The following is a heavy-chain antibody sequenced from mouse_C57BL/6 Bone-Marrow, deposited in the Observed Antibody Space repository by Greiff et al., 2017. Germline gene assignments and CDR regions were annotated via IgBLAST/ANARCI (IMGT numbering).Heavy chain of an antibody. Sequence: VQLVESGAELVRPGASVTLSCKASGYTFTDYEMHWVKQTPVHGLEWIGAIDPETGGTAYNQKFKGKAILTADKSSSTAYMELRSLTSEDSAVYYCTRGWDSSGYFDYWGQGTTLTVSS. J-gene: IGHJ2*01. D-gene: IGHD3-2*02. V-gene: IGHV1-15*01. CDR2: IDPETGGT. CDR1: GYTFTDYE. CDR3: TRGWDSSGYFDY.